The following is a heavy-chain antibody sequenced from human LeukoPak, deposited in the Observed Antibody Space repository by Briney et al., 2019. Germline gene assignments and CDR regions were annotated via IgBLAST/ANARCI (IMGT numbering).Heavy chain of an antibody. CDR3: AKALSPYYYYDSSAYYYFDY. CDR1: GFTVSSNY. V-gene: IGHV3-66*01. D-gene: IGHD3-22*01. CDR2: IYSGGST. Sequence: PGGSLRLSCAASGFTVSSNYMSWVRQAPGKGLEWVSVIYSGGSTYYADSVKGRFTISRDNSKNTLYLQMNSLRAEDTAVYYCAKALSPYYYYDSSAYYYFDYWGQGTLVTVSS. J-gene: IGHJ4*02.